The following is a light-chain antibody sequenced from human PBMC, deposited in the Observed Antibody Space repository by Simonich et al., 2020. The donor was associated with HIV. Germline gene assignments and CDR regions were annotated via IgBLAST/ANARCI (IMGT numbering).Light chain of an antibody. CDR2: SGS. J-gene: IGKJ4*01. V-gene: IGKV2-28*01. Sequence: DIVMTQSPLSLPVTPGEPASIPCRSSQSLLHSNGYNYLDWYLQKQGESPQLLIYSGSNRASGVPDRFSGSGSGTDFTLKISRVEAEDVGVYYCMQALQTPLTFGGGTKVEIK. CDR1: QSLLHSNGYNY. CDR3: MQALQTPLT.